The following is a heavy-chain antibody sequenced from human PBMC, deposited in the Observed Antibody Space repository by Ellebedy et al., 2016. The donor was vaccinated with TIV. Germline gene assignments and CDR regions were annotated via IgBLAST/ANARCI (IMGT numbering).Heavy chain of an antibody. J-gene: IGHJ4*02. CDR3: ASLTIFGVDPRYYFDY. V-gene: IGHV4-59*08. D-gene: IGHD3-3*01. CDR1: GGSISSYY. Sequence: MPGGSLRLSCTVSGGSISSYYWSWIRQPPGKGLEWIGYIYYSGSTYYNPSLKSRVTISVDTSKNQFSLKLISVTAADTAVYYCASLTIFGVDPRYYFDYWGQGTLVTVSS. CDR2: IYYSGST.